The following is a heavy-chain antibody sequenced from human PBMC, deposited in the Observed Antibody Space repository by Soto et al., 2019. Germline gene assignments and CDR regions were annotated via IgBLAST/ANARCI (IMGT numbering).Heavy chain of an antibody. CDR3: ARFKRSAVITFFDY. Sequence: SETLSLTCTVSGDSITGYYWSWIRQPPGKGLEWIGYIYYIGNTNYNPSLKSRVTISVDTSKNQFSLKLISVTAADTAPYYCARFKRSAVITFFDYWGQGTLVTVSS. J-gene: IGHJ4*02. CDR2: IYYIGNT. CDR1: GDSITGYY. D-gene: IGHD3-22*01. V-gene: IGHV4-59*01.